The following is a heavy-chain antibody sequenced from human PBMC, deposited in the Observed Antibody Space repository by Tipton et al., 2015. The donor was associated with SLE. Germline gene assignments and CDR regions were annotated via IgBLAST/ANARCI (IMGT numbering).Heavy chain of an antibody. V-gene: IGHV3-48*03. CDR1: GFTFSSYE. Sequence: SLRLSCAASGFTFSSYEMNWVRQAPGKGLEGVSYISSSGSTIYYADSVKGRFTISRDNAKNSLYLQMNSLRAEDTAVYYCASSEYEGAFDTWGQGTMVTVSS. CDR2: ISSSGSTI. J-gene: IGHJ3*02. D-gene: IGHD2-2*01. CDR3: ASSEYEGAFDT.